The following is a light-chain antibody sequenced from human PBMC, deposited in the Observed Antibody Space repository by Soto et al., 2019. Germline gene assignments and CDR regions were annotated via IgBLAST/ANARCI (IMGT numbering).Light chain of an antibody. Sequence: DIQMTQSPSSLSASVGDRVTITCRASQSISSYLNWYQQKPGKAPKLLIYAASSLQSGVPSRFSGSGSGTDFTLTISSLQPEDFAVYYCQQSYSFPRTFGQGTKVEIK. J-gene: IGKJ1*01. CDR3: QQSYSFPRT. CDR2: AAS. V-gene: IGKV1-39*01. CDR1: QSISSY.